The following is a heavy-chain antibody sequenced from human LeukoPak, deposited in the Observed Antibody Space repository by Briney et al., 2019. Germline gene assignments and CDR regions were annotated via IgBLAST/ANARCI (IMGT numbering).Heavy chain of an antibody. CDR3: ARDAVVVPAAISRYYYCYMDV. V-gene: IGHV4-4*07. J-gene: IGHJ6*03. CDR2: IYTSGST. D-gene: IGHD2-2*02. Sequence: SETPSLTCTVSGGSIGSYYWSWIRQPAGKGLEWIGRIYTSGSTNYNPSLKSRVTISVDTSKNQFSLKLSSVTAADTAVYYCARDAVVVPAAISRYYYCYMDVWGKGTTVTVS. CDR1: GGSIGSYY.